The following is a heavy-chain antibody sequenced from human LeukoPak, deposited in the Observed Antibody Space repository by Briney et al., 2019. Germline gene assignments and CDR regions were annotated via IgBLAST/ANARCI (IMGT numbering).Heavy chain of an antibody. CDR3: AKGSPPGD. V-gene: IGHV3-11*05. Sequence: GGSLRLSCAASGFTFSDYYMTWIRRAPGKGLEWVSYISTTSGFTNYADSVRGRFTISRDNVKNSLYLQMNTLRPEDTAVYYCAKGSPPGDWGQGTLVTASS. D-gene: IGHD3-16*01. CDR2: ISTTSGFT. CDR1: GFTFSDYY. J-gene: IGHJ4*02.